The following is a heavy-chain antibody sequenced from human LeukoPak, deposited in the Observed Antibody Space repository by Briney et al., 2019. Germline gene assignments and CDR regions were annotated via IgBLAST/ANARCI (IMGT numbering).Heavy chain of an antibody. CDR1: GGTFSSYA. Sequence: SVKVSCKASGGTFSSYAISWVRQAPGQGLEWMGGIIPIFGTANYAQKFQGRVTITADESTSTAYMELSSLRSEDTAVYYCARTMIVVSDAFDIWGQGTMVTVSS. CDR2: IIPIFGTA. V-gene: IGHV1-69*01. J-gene: IGHJ3*02. D-gene: IGHD3-22*01. CDR3: ARTMIVVSDAFDI.